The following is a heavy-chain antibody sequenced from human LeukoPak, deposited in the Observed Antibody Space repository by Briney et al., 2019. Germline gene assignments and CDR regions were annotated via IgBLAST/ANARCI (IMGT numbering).Heavy chain of an antibody. Sequence: GRSLRLSCTASGFTFGDYAMSWVRQAPGKGLEWVGFIRSKAYGGTTEYAASVKGRFTISRDDSKSIAYLQMNSLKTEDTAVYYCTRDDPYCSSTSCYRYYGMDVWGRGTTVTVSS. D-gene: IGHD2-2*02. J-gene: IGHJ6*02. CDR3: TRDDPYCSSTSCYRYYGMDV. CDR2: IRSKAYGGTT. V-gene: IGHV3-49*04. CDR1: GFTFGDYA.